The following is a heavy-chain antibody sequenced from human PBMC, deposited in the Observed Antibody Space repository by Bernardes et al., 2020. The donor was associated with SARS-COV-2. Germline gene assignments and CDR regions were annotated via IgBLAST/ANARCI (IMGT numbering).Heavy chain of an antibody. D-gene: IGHD1-1*01. CDR3: GREERFYPRSCLIDY. J-gene: IGHJ4*02. V-gene: IGHV3-48*03. Sequence: GGSLRLSCVVSGFTFSNYDMNWVRQAPGKGLEWISHMNTVGSSINYADSVRGRFTISRDNARNLLFLQMNSLRVEHSAIYYWGREERFYPRSCLIDYWGKGPVVTVPS. CDR1: GFTFSNYD. CDR2: MNTVGSSI.